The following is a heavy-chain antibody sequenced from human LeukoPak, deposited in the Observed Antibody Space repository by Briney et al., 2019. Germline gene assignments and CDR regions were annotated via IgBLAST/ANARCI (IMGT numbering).Heavy chain of an antibody. V-gene: IGHV3-21*01. CDR2: ISSSSSYI. D-gene: IGHD3-22*01. CDR3: ARGEYYYDSSGYHHAFDI. Sequence: GGSLRLSCAASGFTFSSYSMNWVRQAPGKGLEWVSSISSSSSYIYYADSVKGRFTISRDNAKNSLYLQMNSLRAEDTAVYYCARGEYYYDSSGYHHAFDIWGQGTMVTVSS. CDR1: GFTFSSYS. J-gene: IGHJ3*02.